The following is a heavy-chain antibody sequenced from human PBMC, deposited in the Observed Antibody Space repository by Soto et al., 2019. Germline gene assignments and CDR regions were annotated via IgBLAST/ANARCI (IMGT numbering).Heavy chain of an antibody. CDR2: ISGSGGST. CDR1: GFTFSSYA. V-gene: IGHV3-23*01. J-gene: IGHJ4*02. CDR3: AKDKEDSSGWYYIDY. Sequence: GGSLRLSCAASGFTFSSYAMSWVRQAPGKGLEWVSAISGSGGSTYYADSVKGRFTISRDNSKNTLYLQMNSLRAEDTAVYYCAKDKEDSSGWYYIDYWGQGTLVTVSS. D-gene: IGHD6-19*01.